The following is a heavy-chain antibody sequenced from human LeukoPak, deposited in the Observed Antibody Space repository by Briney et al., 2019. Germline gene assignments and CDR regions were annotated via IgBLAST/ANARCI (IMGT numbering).Heavy chain of an antibody. J-gene: IGHJ4*02. CDR3: ARVVGEYEHVGLNLRSGEYSGSYYNDY. V-gene: IGHV4-39*01. CDR2: IYYSGST. Sequence: SETLSLTCTVSGGSISSSSYSWGWIRQPPGKGLEWIGSIYYSGSTYYNPSLKSRVTISVDTSKNQFSLKLSSVTAADTAVYYCARVVGEYEHVGLNLRSGEYSGSYYNDYWGQGTLVTVSS. D-gene: IGHD1-26*01. CDR1: GGSISSSSYS.